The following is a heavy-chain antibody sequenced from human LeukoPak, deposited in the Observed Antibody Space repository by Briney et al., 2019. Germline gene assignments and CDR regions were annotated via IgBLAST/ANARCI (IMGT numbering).Heavy chain of an antibody. J-gene: IGHJ3*02. Sequence: GGSLRLSCAASGFTFSSYSMSWVRQAPGKGLEWVANINQEGSEKYHVDSVKGRFIISRDNAKNSLYLQMNSLRAEDTAVYYCAREDSNMWVVSDDFDIWGQGTMVTVSS. CDR3: AREDSNMWVVSDDFDI. V-gene: IGHV3-7*03. CDR1: GFTFSSYS. CDR2: INQEGSEK. D-gene: IGHD6-13*01.